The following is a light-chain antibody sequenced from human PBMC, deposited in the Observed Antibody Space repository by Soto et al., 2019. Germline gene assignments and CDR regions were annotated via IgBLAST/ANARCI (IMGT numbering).Light chain of an antibody. Sequence: MVRTQFPATLSVSQGEKATLSSRASQGVGSTLAWYQQKPGQAPRLLIYGASTRATGIPARFSGSGSGTQFTLTINSLQSEDFAVYYCQQNNNWPLTFGGGTKVEIK. CDR2: GAS. V-gene: IGKV3-15*01. CDR1: QGVGST. J-gene: IGKJ4*01. CDR3: QQNNNWPLT.